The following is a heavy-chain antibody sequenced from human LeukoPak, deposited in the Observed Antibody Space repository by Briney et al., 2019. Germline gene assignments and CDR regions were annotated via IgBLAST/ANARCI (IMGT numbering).Heavy chain of an antibody. D-gene: IGHD6-19*01. V-gene: IGHV1-18*01. CDR3: ARDGQWLVYYYYGMDV. CDR1: GYTFTSYG. Sequence: GVSVKVSCEASGYTFTSYGISWVRQAPGQGLEWMGWISAYNGNTNYAQKLQGRVTMTTDTSTSTAYMELRSLRSDDTAVYYCARDGQWLVYYYYGMDVWGQGTTVTVSS. CDR2: ISAYNGNT. J-gene: IGHJ6*02.